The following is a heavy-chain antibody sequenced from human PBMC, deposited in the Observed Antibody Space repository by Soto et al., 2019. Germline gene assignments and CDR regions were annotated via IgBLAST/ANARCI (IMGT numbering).Heavy chain of an antibody. CDR2: ISSSSRTT. CDR3: ARDVYRYSSSSPEDV. D-gene: IGHD6-6*01. J-gene: IGHJ6*02. CDR1: GFTFSDYY. V-gene: IGHV3-11*06. Sequence: GGSLRLSCAAPGFTFSDYYMRWIRQAPGKGLDWVAYISSSSRTTKYGDSVKGRFTISRDNAKNSLFLQMNSLRGEDTAVYYCARDVYRYSSSSPEDVWGQGTTVTVSS.